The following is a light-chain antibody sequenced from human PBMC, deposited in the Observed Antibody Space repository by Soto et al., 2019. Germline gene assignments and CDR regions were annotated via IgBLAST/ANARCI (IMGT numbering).Light chain of an antibody. CDR1: QSVSRY. V-gene: IGKV3-11*01. CDR2: DAS. J-gene: IGKJ5*01. Sequence: EIVLTQSPATLSLSPGERATLSCRASQSVSRYLAWYQQKPGQAPRLLIYDASNGATGIPARFSGSGSGTDFTLTISSLEPEDFAVYYCQQRSDWPPITFGQGTRLEIK. CDR3: QQRSDWPPIT.